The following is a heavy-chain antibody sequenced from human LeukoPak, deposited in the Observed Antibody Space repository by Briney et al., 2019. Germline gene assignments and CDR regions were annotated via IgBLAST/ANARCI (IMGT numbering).Heavy chain of an antibody. CDR2: INPSGGST. D-gene: IGHD2-2*01. Sequence: ASVKVSCKASGGTFSSYAISWVRQAPGQGLEWMGIINPSGGSTSYAQKFQGRVTMTRDTSTSTVYMELSSLRSEDTAVYYCARGLVPAAEADYWGQGTLVTVSS. J-gene: IGHJ4*02. V-gene: IGHV1-46*01. CDR3: ARGLVPAAEADY. CDR1: GGTFSSYA.